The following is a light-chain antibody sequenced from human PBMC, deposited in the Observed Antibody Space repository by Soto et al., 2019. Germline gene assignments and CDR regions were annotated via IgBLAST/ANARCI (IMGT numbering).Light chain of an antibody. J-gene: IGLJ2*01. V-gene: IGLV3-1*01. CDR2: QDS. Sequence: SSELTQPPSVSVSPGQTASITCSGAKLGDKYACWYQQKPGQSPVLVIYQDSKRPSGIPERFSGSNSGNTATLTISGTQAMDEADYYCQAWDSSTPHVVFGGGTKLTVL. CDR3: QAWDSSTPHVV. CDR1: KLGDKY.